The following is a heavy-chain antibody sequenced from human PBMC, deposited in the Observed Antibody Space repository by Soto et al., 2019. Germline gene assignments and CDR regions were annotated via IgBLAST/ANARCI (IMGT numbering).Heavy chain of an antibody. V-gene: IGHV3-15*01. CDR2: IKSKADGGTT. D-gene: IGHD3-3*01. J-gene: IGHJ4*02. CDR1: GFTFTYAL. Sequence: KAGGSLRLSCAASGFTFTYALMSWVRQSPGKGLEWVGRIKSKADGGTTDYAAPVKGRFTISRDDSENTLYLQMNSLKSDDTAVYYCTTARVTIFGVVTTDLFYFWGQGALVTSPQ. CDR3: TTARVTIFGVVTTDLFYF.